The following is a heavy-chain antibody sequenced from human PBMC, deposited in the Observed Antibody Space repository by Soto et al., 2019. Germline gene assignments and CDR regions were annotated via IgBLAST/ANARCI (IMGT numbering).Heavy chain of an antibody. CDR1: GFTFSSYA. D-gene: IGHD3-3*01. V-gene: IGHV3-30-3*01. CDR2: ISYDGSNK. Sequence: QVQLVESGGGVVQPGRSLRLSCAASGFTFSSYAMHWVRQAPGKGLEWVAVISYDGSNKYYADSVKGRFTISRDNSKNTLHLQMNSLRAEDTAVYYSARRTVPYDFWSDGMDVWGQGTTVTVSS. J-gene: IGHJ6*02. CDR3: ARRTVPYDFWSDGMDV.